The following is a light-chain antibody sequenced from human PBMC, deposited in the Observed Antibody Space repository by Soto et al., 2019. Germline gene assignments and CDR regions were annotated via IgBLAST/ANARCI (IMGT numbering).Light chain of an antibody. Sequence: EIVLTQSPGTLSLSPGERATLSCRASQSVSASYLAWYQQKPGQAPRLLIYATSNRATGIPARFSGSGSGTDFTLTISSLEPEDFAVYYCQQRSSWPFTFGPGTKVAI. V-gene: IGKV3-11*01. CDR1: QSVSASY. CDR3: QQRSSWPFT. J-gene: IGKJ3*01. CDR2: ATS.